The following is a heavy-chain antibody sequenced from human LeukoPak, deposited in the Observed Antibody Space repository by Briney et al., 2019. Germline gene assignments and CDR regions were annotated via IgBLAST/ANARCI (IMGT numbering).Heavy chain of an antibody. CDR2: IKQDGSEK. CDR3: ARDHTDWFDP. D-gene: IGHD2-8*02. J-gene: IGHJ5*02. V-gene: IGHV3-7*01. CDR1: GFTFDDYG. Sequence: GGSLRLSCAASGFTFDDYGMSWVRQAPGKGLEWVANIKQDGSEKYYVDSVKGRFTISRDNAKNSLYLQMNSLRAEDTAVYYCARDHTDWFDPWGQGTLVTVSS.